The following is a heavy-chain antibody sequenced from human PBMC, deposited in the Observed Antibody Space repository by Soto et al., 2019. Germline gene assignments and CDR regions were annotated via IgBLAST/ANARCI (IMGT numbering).Heavy chain of an antibody. CDR1: GGSISGYY. CDR3: ARYKSRAVGYFDY. Sequence: SETLSLTCAVYGGSISGYYWSWIRQPPGKGLEWIGEINHSGSTNYNPSLKSRVTISVDTSKNQFSLKLSSVTAADTAVYYCARYKSRAVGYFDYWGQGTLVTVSS. J-gene: IGHJ4*02. V-gene: IGHV4-34*01. CDR2: INHSGST. D-gene: IGHD6-19*01.